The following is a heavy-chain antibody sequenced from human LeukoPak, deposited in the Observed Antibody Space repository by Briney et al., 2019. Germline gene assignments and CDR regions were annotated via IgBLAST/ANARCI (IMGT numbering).Heavy chain of an antibody. V-gene: IGHV3-7*04. CDR3: ARVLESATTVSEY. CDR2: IKQDGSAK. J-gene: IGHJ4*02. D-gene: IGHD4-11*01. CDR1: GFTFSRYW. Sequence: GGTLRLSCAASGFTFSRYWMTGVRQAPGKGLEGGANIKQDGSAKYYVASVEGRFTISRDNARSSLYLQMNSLRAEDTAVYYCARVLESATTVSEYWGQGTLVTVSS.